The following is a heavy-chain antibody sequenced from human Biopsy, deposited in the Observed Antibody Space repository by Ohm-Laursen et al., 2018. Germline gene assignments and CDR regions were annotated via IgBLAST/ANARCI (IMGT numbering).Heavy chain of an antibody. CDR3: ATKLAGYFHH. Sequence: SSVKVSCKSPGGTFSNYGVNWVRQAPGQGLEWLGGNIPILGTGNYAQKFQDRVTVAADTSTSTATMELRSLRSDDTAVYYCATKLAGYFHHWGQGTLVIVSS. CDR1: GGTFSNYG. CDR2: NIPILGTG. V-gene: IGHV1-69*06. J-gene: IGHJ1*01.